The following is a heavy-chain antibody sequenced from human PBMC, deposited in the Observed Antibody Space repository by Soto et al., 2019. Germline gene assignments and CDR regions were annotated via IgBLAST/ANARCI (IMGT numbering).Heavy chain of an antibody. CDR3: ARALREALPIYYFDS. Sequence: SETLSLTCAVSGGSISSGDYYWSWIRQHPGKGLEWIGYIYYSGSTYYNPSLKSRVTISVDTSKNQFSLKLSSVTAADTAVYYCARALREALPIYYFDSWGQGTLVTVS. J-gene: IGHJ4*02. CDR1: GGSISSGDYY. V-gene: IGHV4-31*11. D-gene: IGHD1-26*01. CDR2: IYYSGST.